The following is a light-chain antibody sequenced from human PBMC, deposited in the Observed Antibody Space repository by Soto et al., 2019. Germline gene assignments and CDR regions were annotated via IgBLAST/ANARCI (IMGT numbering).Light chain of an antibody. J-gene: IGKJ4*01. Sequence: ENVLTQFPVTLSLSPGERATLSCRASQNAHTSLAWYRQKPGQAPRLLIYDAFKRAAGIPARFSGSGSETDFTLTIISLEPEDSAIYYCQDRSNWPLFTFGGGTKVEIK. V-gene: IGKV3-11*01. CDR2: DAF. CDR3: QDRSNWPLFT. CDR1: QNAHTS.